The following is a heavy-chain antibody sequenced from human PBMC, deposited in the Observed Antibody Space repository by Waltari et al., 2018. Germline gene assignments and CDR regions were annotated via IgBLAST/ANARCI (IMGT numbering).Heavy chain of an antibody. CDR1: GGSFSGYY. CDR2: INHSGST. Sequence: QVQLQQWGAGLLKPSETLSLTCAVYGGSFSGYYWSWIRQPPGKGLEWIGEINHSGSTNYNPSLKSRVTISVDTSKNQFSLKLSSVTAADTAVYYCAREEGSSGGFSWGQGTLVTVSS. J-gene: IGHJ4*02. D-gene: IGHD2-15*01. V-gene: IGHV4-34*01. CDR3: AREEGSSGGFS.